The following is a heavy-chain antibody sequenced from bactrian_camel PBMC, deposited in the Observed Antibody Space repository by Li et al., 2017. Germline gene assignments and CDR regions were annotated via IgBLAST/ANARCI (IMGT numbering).Heavy chain of an antibody. CDR3: AASPQISRYAYGGAWKVAEDYKH. Sequence: VQLVESGGGSVEAGGSLRLTCAASGYTTSKYCIGWFRQAPGSEREGVAAIDADGTTSYADSVKGRFTISQDTVKNVVYLQMNSLEPEDSAVYYCAASPQISRYAYGGAWKVAEDYKHWGQGTQVTVS. J-gene: IGHJ4*01. CDR2: IDADGTT. V-gene: IGHV3S53*01. CDR1: GYTTSKYC. D-gene: IGHD6*01.